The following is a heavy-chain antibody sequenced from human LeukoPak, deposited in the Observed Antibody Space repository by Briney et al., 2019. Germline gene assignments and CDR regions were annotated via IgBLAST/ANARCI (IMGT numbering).Heavy chain of an antibody. Sequence: GGSLRLSCAASEFDFSTHAMTWVRQAPGKGLEWVSAISISGIKTYYADSVKGRFTISRDNSKNTLYLQMYSLRAEDTAVYYCANEIRPNDYWGQGTLVTVSS. J-gene: IGHJ4*02. D-gene: IGHD4-17*01. CDR2: ISISGIKT. CDR1: EFDFSTHA. CDR3: ANEIRPNDY. V-gene: IGHV3-23*01.